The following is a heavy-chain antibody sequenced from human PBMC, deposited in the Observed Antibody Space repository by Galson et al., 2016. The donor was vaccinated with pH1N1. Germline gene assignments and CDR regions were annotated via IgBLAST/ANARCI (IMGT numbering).Heavy chain of an antibody. D-gene: IGHD1-1*01. V-gene: IGHV1-69*02. Sequence: SVKASCKVSGVTFSTFTITWVRQAPGQGLEWMGRIIPILGMTNYAQNFQGRVTITADQSTTTAYMELSSLRSEDTAVYYCANWNDGGDDYWGQGTLVTVSS. CDR3: ANWNDGGDDY. J-gene: IGHJ4*02. CDR1: GVTFSTFT. CDR2: IIPILGMT.